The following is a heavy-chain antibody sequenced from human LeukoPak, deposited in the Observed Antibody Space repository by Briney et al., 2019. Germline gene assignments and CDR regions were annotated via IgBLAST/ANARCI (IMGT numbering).Heavy chain of an antibody. Sequence: GGSLRLSCAASGLIVSKNYMSWVRQAPGKGLGWVAVLYGGGATFYADSVKGRFTISRDTAKNTLFLQMNNLRAEDTAVYYCAGEDTTSREFDSWGQGTLVTVSS. CDR3: AGEDTTSREFDS. CDR2: LYGGGAT. CDR1: GLIVSKNY. J-gene: IGHJ4*02. D-gene: IGHD5-18*01. V-gene: IGHV3-53*01.